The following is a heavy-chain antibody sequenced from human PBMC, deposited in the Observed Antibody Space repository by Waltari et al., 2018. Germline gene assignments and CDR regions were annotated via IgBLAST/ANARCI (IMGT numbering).Heavy chain of an antibody. CDR1: GFMFKPYD. Sequence: EVLLMESGGGLVKPGGSLRLSCAVSGFMFKPYDLHWVRQAPGKGPEWVSMITRSASFIYYANSVKGRFTVSRDDAEKSLFLQMDSLTVEDTAVYYCARSSPQGTPGGIDHWGQGTLVTVSS. J-gene: IGHJ5*02. D-gene: IGHD1-26*01. CDR3: ARSSPQGTPGGIDH. CDR2: ITRSASFI. V-gene: IGHV3-21*01.